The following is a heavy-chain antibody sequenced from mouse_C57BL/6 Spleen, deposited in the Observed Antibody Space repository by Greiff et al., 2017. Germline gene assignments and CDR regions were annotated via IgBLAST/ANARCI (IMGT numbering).Heavy chain of an antibody. D-gene: IGHD1-1*01. CDR3: ARVYGSSLLWYFDV. CDR2: ISNLAYSI. Sequence: DVKLVESGGGLVQPGGSLKLSCAASGFTFSDYGMAWVRQAPRKGPEWVAFISNLAYSIYYAETVTGRFPISRENAKNTLYLEVSSLRSEDTAMYYCARVYGSSLLWYFDVWGTGTTVTVSS. V-gene: IGHV5-15*01. J-gene: IGHJ1*03. CDR1: GFTFSDYG.